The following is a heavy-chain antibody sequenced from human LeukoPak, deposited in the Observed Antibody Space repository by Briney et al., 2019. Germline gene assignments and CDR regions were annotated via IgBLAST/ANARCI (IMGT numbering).Heavy chain of an antibody. D-gene: IGHD2-8*01. CDR3: ARDRGMVDV. V-gene: IGHV3-48*01. Sequence: PGGSLRLSCAASGFAFSTSSMNWVRQAPGKGLEWVSYISNSGGAIFYADSVKGRFTISRDNAKNSLYLQMNSLRAEDTAVYYCARDRGMVDVWGKGTTVTVSS. J-gene: IGHJ6*04. CDR1: GFAFSTSS. CDR2: ISNSGGAI.